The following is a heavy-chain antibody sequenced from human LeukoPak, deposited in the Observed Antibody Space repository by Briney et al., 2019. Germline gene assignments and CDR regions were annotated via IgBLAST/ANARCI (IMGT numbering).Heavy chain of an antibody. CDR1: GFTFTSSA. CDR3: AAVGNRANSGSYWGYDY. V-gene: IGHV1-58*02. J-gene: IGHJ4*02. Sequence: GASVKVSCKASGFTFTSSAMQWVRQARGQRLEWIGWIVVGSGNTNYAQKFQERVIITRDMSTSTAYMELSSLRSEDTAVYYCAAVGNRANSGSYWGYDYWGQGTLVTVSS. D-gene: IGHD1-26*01. CDR2: IVVGSGNT.